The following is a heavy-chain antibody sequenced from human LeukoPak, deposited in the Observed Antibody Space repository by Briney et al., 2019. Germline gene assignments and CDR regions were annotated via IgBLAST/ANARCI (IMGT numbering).Heavy chain of an antibody. J-gene: IGHJ4*02. CDR2: ISGSGGST. D-gene: IGHD3-9*01. CDR1: GFTFSSYA. V-gene: IGHV3-23*01. Sequence: GGSLRLYCAASGFTFSSYAMSWVRQAPGKGLEWVSAISGSGGSTYYADSVKGRFTISRDNSKNTLYLQMNSLRAEDTAVYYCAKDQYDILTGRNYFDYWGQGTLVTVSS. CDR3: AKDQYDILTGRNYFDY.